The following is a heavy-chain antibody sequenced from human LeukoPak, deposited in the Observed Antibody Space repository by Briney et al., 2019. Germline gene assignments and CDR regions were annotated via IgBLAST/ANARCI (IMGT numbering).Heavy chain of an antibody. J-gene: IGHJ3*02. CDR2: IYYSGST. Sequence: SETLSLTCTVSGGSINSYYWSRIRQPPGKGLEWIGYIYYSGSTNYNPSLKSRVSISVDTSMNQLSLKLSSVTAADTAVYYCARKQQRGAFDIWGQGTMVTVSS. CDR3: ARKQQRGAFDI. V-gene: IGHV4-59*01. D-gene: IGHD6-25*01. CDR1: GGSINSYY.